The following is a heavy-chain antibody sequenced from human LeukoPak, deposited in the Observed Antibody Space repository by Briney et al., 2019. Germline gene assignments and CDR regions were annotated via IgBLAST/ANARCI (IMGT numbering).Heavy chain of an antibody. J-gene: IGHJ3*02. CDR2: ISYDGSNK. D-gene: IGHD5/OR15-5a*01. CDR1: GFTFSSYG. Sequence: GGSLGLSCAASGFTFSSYGMHWVRQAPGKGLEWVAVISYDGSNKYYADSVKGRFTISRDNSKNTLYLQMNSLRAEDTAVYYCAKEVGLRGVPHAFDIWGQGTMVTVSS. CDR3: AKEVGLRGVPHAFDI. V-gene: IGHV3-30*18.